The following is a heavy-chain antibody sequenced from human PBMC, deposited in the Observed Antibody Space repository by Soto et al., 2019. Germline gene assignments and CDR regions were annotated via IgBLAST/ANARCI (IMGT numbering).Heavy chain of an antibody. CDR2: VSYDGSSE. CDR1: GFTFTNYD. D-gene: IGHD3-16*02. CDR3: ARDGVLRLRELSLDYYYGMDI. J-gene: IGHJ6*02. V-gene: IGHV3-33*05. Sequence: QVRLVESGGGVVRLGRSLRLSYAASGFTFTNYDMHWVRQAPGKGLEWVAVVSYDGSSEDYAASVKGRFTISRDNSKDTLFLQMNNLRAEDTAVYYCARDGVLRLRELSLDYYYGMDIWGQGTTVTVSS.